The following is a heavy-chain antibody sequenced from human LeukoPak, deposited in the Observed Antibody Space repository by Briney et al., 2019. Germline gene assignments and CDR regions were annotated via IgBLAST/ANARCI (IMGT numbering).Heavy chain of an antibody. CDR2: IYYSGST. V-gene: IGHV4-59*01. CDR1: GGSISSYY. J-gene: IGHJ6*03. CDR3: ARAYSSLDYYYYMDV. D-gene: IGHD5-18*01. Sequence: KTSETLSLTCTVSGGSISSYYWSWIRQPPGKGLEWIGYIYYSGSTNYNPSLKSRVTISVDTSKNQFSLKLSSVTAADTALYYCARAYSSLDYYYYMDVWGKGTTVTVSS.